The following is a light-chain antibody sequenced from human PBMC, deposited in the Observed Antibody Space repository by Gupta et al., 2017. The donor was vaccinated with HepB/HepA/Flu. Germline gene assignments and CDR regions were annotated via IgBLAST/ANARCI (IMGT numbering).Light chain of an antibody. J-gene: IGLJ3*02. CDR1: ISSIGSNT. CDR2: DNT. CDR3: ATWDDNLHAV. Sequence: SVLPQPPSSSGTPGQRVTISCSASISSIGSNTVNWYQQLPGTAPKLIIYDNTQRPSGVPDRFSGSKSGTSASLAITGLQAEDEADYYCATWDDNLHAVFGGGTKLTVL. V-gene: IGLV1-44*01.